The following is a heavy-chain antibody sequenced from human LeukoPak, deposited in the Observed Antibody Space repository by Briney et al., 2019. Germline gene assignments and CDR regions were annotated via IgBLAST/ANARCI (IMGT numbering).Heavy chain of an antibody. V-gene: IGHV3-7*03. Sequence: PGGSLRLSCAASGFTFSSYWMNWARQAPGKGLEWVASINHNGNVNYYVDSVKGRFTISRDNAKNSLYLQMSNLRAEDTAVYFCARGGGLDVGGQGPLVTVSS. CDR3: ARGGGLDV. J-gene: IGHJ4*02. CDR1: GFTFSSYW. D-gene: IGHD3/OR15-3a*01. CDR2: INHNGNVN.